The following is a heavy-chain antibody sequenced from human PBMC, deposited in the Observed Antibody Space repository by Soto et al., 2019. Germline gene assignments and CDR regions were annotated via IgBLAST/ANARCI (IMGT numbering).Heavy chain of an antibody. V-gene: IGHV3-30*18. J-gene: IGHJ5*02. CDR3: AKDSSIIAGGSWGWFDP. CDR2: VSFDGGNQ. CDR1: GFSFNTYG. D-gene: IGHD2-15*01. Sequence: QAHLVESGGGVAQPGRSLRLSCAASGFSFNTYGLHWVRQAPGKGLEWVAGVSFDGGNQYYADSVKGRFTISRDNSKNTLFLQMDNLRAEDTPVYFCAKDSSIIAGGSWGWFDPWGQGTRVSVSS.